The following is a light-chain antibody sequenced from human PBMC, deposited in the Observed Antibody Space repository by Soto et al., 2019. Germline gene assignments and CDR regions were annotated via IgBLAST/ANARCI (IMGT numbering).Light chain of an antibody. CDR1: SSDVGGYNY. CDR2: EVS. V-gene: IGLV2-8*01. Sequence: HSVLTQPPSASGSPGQSVTISCTGTSSDVGGYNYVSWYQQHPGKAPKLMIYEVSQRPSGVPDRFSGSKSGNTASLTVSGLQAEDEADYYCSSYAGSSSYDFGTGTKVTVL. CDR3: SSYAGSSSYD. J-gene: IGLJ1*01.